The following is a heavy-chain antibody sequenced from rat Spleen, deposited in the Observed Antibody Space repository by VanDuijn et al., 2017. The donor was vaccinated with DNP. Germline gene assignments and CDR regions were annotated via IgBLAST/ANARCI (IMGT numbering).Heavy chain of an antibody. Sequence: EVQLVEAGGGLVQPGRSMKLSCATSGFTFSNYDMAWVRQAPTKGLECVAAISSGGSSTYYRDSVKGRFTISRDNAKDTRYLQGDSLRSEDTATYYCVRPLGYSSYGFAYWGQGTLVTVSS. V-gene: IGHV5-25*01. D-gene: IGHD1-2*01. CDR2: ISSGGSST. CDR1: GFTFSNYD. CDR3: VRPLGYSSYGFAY. J-gene: IGHJ3*01.